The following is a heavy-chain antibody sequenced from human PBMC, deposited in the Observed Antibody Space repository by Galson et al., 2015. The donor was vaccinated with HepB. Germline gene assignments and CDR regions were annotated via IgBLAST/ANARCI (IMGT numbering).Heavy chain of an antibody. CDR3: ARSRIGYGGNMGLFDF. D-gene: IGHD4-23*01. V-gene: IGHV4-59*01. CDR1: GGAISNSY. J-gene: IGHJ4*02. Sequence: ETLSLTCTVSGGAISNSYWAWIRQPPGKGLQWIGHVSFRGSTTYNPSLKSRVTLSLDTSKSHVSLKVTSGTAADTAVYFCARSRIGYGGNMGLFDFWGQGALVTVSS. CDR2: VSFRGST.